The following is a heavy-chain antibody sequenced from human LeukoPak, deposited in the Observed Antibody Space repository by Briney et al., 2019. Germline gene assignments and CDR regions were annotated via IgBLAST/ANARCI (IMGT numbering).Heavy chain of an antibody. CDR3: AREGSSLNFDY. CDR2: IYSGGST. J-gene: IGHJ4*02. CDR1: GFTVSSNY. D-gene: IGHD5/OR15-5a*01. V-gene: IGHV3-66*01. Sequence: PGGSLRLSCAASGFTVSSNYMSWVRQAPGKGLEWVSVIYSGGSTYYADSVKGRFTISRDNSKNTLYLQMNSLRVEDTAVYYCAREGSSLNFDYWGQGTLVTVSS.